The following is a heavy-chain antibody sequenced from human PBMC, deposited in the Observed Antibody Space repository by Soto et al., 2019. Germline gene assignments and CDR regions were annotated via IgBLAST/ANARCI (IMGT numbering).Heavy chain of an antibody. CDR1: GGSISSSKW. D-gene: IGHD2-15*01. CDR3: SRDPGGVAPYYYYGMDV. J-gene: IGHJ6*02. Sequence: QVQLQESGPGLVKPSGTLSLTCAVSGGSISSSKWWSWVRQPPWKGLEWIGEIYHSGSTNYNPSLKSRVTISVDKSKNELSLNQSSVTAADTAVYYCSRDPGGVAPYYYYGMDVWGQGTTVTVSS. V-gene: IGHV4-4*02. CDR2: IYHSGST.